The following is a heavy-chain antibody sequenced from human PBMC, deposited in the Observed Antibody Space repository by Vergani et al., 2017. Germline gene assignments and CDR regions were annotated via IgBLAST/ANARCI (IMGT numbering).Heavy chain of an antibody. CDR2: IIPILGIA. CDR1: GGTFSSYT. CDR3: ARDVGDIAAAGYFDY. D-gene: IGHD6-13*01. Sequence: QVQLVQSGAEVKKPGSSVKVSCKASGGTFSSYTISWVRQAPGQGLEWMGRIIPILGIANYAQKFQGRVTITADKSTSTAYMELSSLRSEDTAVYYCARDVGDIAAAGYFDYWGQGTLVTVSS. J-gene: IGHJ4*02. V-gene: IGHV1-69*08.